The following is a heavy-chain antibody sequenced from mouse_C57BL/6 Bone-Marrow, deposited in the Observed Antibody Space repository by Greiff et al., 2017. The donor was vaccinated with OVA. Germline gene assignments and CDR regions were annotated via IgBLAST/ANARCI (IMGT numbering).Heavy chain of an antibody. J-gene: IGHJ3*01. V-gene: IGHV1-82*01. CDR2: IYPGDGDT. D-gene: IGHD1-1*01. Sequence: QVQLQQSGPELVKPGASVKISCKASGYAFSSSWMNWVKQRPGKGLEWIGRIYPGDGDTNYNGKFKGKATLTADKSSSTAYMQLSSLTSEDSAVYFCALRRAFAYWGQGTLVTVSA. CDR1: GYAFSSSW. CDR3: ALRRAFAY.